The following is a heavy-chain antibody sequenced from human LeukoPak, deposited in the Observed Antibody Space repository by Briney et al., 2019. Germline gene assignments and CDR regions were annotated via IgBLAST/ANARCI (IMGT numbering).Heavy chain of an antibody. D-gene: IGHD3-10*01. J-gene: IGHJ4*02. Sequence: PGGSLRLSCAASGFTFSIYAMSWVRQAPGKGLEWVAFISHDRSNNCHADSVKGRFTISRDNSKNTLYLQMNSLTDEDTAVYYCARDLSGSYMSDYWGQGTLVTVSS. CDR2: ISHDRSNN. CDR3: ARDLSGSYMSDY. CDR1: GFTFSIYA. V-gene: IGHV3-30-3*01.